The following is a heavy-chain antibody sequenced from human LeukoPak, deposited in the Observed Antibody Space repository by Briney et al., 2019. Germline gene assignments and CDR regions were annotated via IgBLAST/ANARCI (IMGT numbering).Heavy chain of an antibody. V-gene: IGHV4-34*01. Sequence: SSETLSLTCAVYGRSFSGYYWSWIRQPPGKGLEWIGEINHSGSTNYNPSLKSRVTISVDTSKNQFSLKLSSVTAADTAVYYCARGHPQYCSGGCCYDYWGQGTLVTVSS. CDR3: ARGHPQYCSGGCCYDY. J-gene: IGHJ4*02. D-gene: IGHD2-15*01. CDR1: GRSFSGYY. CDR2: INHSGST.